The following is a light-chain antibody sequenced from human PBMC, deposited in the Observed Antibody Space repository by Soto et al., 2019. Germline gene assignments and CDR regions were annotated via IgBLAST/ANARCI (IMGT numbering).Light chain of an antibody. V-gene: IGKV1-39*01. J-gene: IGKJ4*01. CDR1: QSISTY. CDR3: QHGYSTPLT. Sequence: DIQMTQSPSSLSASVGDRVTITCRASQSISTYLHWYQQKPGKAPNLLIYAASTLQSGVPSRFSGSGSGTDFTLTISSLQPEDFATYFCQHGYSTPLTFGGGTKGGYQ. CDR2: AAS.